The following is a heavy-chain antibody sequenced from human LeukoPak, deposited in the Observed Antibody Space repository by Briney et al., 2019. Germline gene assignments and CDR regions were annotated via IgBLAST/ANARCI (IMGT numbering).Heavy chain of an antibody. CDR3: AKGTGYSSGYVDY. V-gene: IGHV3-9*01. Sequence: GGSLRLSCAASGFTLDDYAMHWVRQAPGKGLEWVSGISWNSGSIGYADSVKGRFTISRDNAKNSLYLQMNILRAEDTALYYCAKGTGYSSGYVDYWGQGTLVTVSS. CDR2: ISWNSGSI. J-gene: IGHJ4*02. CDR1: GFTLDDYA. D-gene: IGHD6-19*01.